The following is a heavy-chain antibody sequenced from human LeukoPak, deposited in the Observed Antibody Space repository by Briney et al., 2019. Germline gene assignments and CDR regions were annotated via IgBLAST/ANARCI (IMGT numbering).Heavy chain of an antibody. CDR1: GFTFSDYY. CDR2: ISGIRTTM. Sequence: PGGSLRLSCTASGFTFSDYYMSWIRQAPGKGLEWLSYISGIRTTMYYADSVKGRFTISRENAKNSLYLQMNSLRPEDTAVYYCTTGVQGYSYGPDYYYYMDVWGKGTTVTVSS. CDR3: TTGVQGYSYGPDYYYYMDV. V-gene: IGHV3-11*01. J-gene: IGHJ6*03. D-gene: IGHD5-18*01.